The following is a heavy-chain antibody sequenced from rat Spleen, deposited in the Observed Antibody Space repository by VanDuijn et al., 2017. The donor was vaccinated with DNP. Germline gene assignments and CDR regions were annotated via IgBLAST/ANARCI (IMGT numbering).Heavy chain of an antibody. V-gene: IGHV5-22*01. CDR3: AKDAFDY. CDR2: IINDGSRT. CDR1: GFTFSNYY. J-gene: IGHJ2*01. Sequence: EVQLVESGGGLVQPGRSMKLSCAASGFTFSNYYMAWVRQAPTKGLEWVATIINDGSRTYYRDSVKGRFTISRDSAKNTLSLQMNSLRSEDTATYYCAKDAFDYWGQGVMVIVSS.